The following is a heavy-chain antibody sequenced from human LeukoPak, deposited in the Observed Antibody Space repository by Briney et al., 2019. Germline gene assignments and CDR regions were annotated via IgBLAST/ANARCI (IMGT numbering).Heavy chain of an antibody. D-gene: IGHD2-15*01. V-gene: IGHV1-69*06. Sequence: SVKVSCKASGGTFSSYAISWVRQAPGQGLEWMGGIIPIFGTANYAQKFQGRVTITADKSTSTAYMELSSLRSEDTAVYYCAREKTYGVVVGYFDYWGQGTLVTVSS. CDR1: GGTFSSYA. J-gene: IGHJ4*02. CDR2: IIPIFGTA. CDR3: AREKTYGVVVGYFDY.